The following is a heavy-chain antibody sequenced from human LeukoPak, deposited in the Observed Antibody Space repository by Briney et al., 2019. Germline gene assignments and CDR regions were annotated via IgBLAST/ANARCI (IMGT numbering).Heavy chain of an antibody. CDR2: IRSKTNNYAT. J-gene: IGHJ6*02. Sequence: PGGSLRLSCAASGFTFSGSAVHWVRQASGKGLEWVGRIRSKTNNYATAYAASVNGRFTISRDDSKNTAYLQMNTLKTEDTAIYYCTRGSSLGYYYGLDVWGQGTTVSVSS. V-gene: IGHV3-73*01. D-gene: IGHD6-6*01. CDR1: GFTFSGSA. CDR3: TRGSSLGYYYGLDV.